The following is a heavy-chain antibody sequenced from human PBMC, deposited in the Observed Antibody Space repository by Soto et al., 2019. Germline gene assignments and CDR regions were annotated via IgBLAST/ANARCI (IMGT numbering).Heavy chain of an antibody. CDR3: ASRSGSKKSAFDY. J-gene: IGHJ4*02. Sequence: PSETLCLTCTVSGGSISSSRYYWGWIRQPPGKGLEWIGSIYYSGSTYYNPSLKSRVTISVDTSKNQFSLKLSSVTAADTAVYYCASRSGSKKSAFDYWGQGTLVTVS. CDR1: GGSISSSRYY. D-gene: IGHD1-26*01. V-gene: IGHV4-39*01. CDR2: IYYSGST.